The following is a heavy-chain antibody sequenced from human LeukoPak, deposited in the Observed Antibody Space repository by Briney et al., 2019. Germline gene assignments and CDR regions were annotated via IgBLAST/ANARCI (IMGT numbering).Heavy chain of an antibody. CDR3: AKDRGYTTGRDFDF. J-gene: IGHJ4*02. CDR2: ISYDGTKK. V-gene: IGHV3-30-3*01. Sequence: GRSLRLSCAASGFSFSDFAMHWVRQAPGKGLEWVALISYDGTKKYYADSVKGRFTVSRDDSKRTLYLEMSSLRLEDTAVYYCAKDRGYTTGRDFDFWGQGALVTVSS. CDR1: GFSFSDFA. D-gene: IGHD3-10*01.